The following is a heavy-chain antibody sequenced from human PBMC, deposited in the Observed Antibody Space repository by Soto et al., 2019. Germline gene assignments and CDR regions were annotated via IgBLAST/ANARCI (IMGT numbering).Heavy chain of an antibody. CDR1: GYTFTSYG. CDR3: AREKVLRFLEWLSNYYFDY. J-gene: IGHJ4*02. Sequence: ASVKVSCKASGYTFTSYGISWVRQAPGQGLEWMGWISAYNGNTNYAQKLQGRVTMTTDTSTSTAYMGLRSLGSDDTAVYYCAREKVLRFLEWLSNYYFDYWGQGTLVTVSS. V-gene: IGHV1-18*01. D-gene: IGHD3-3*01. CDR2: ISAYNGNT.